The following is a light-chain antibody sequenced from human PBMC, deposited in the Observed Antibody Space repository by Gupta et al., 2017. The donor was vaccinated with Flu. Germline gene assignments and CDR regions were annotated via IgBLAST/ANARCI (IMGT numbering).Light chain of an antibody. J-gene: IGKJ1*01. Sequence: PASLAVSRGERATLSCRASQSISSNLAWYQQKPGQAPRLLIYGASTRATGVPARFSGSGSGTEFTLTISSLQSEDFAAYYCQQDNNYPTTFGQGTKVEIK. CDR2: GAS. CDR3: QQDNNYPTT. V-gene: IGKV3-15*01. CDR1: QSISSN.